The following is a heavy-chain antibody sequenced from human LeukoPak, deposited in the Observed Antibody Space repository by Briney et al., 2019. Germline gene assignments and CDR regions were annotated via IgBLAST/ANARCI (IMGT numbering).Heavy chain of an antibody. CDR1: GGSISSGGYY. Sequence: PSEILSLTCTVSGGSISSGGYYWSWIRQHPGKGLEWIGYIYYSGSTYYNPSLKSRVTISVDTSKNQFSLKLSSVTAADTAVYYCARGADSSGYYYGGNNWFDPWGQGTLVTVSS. CDR2: IYYSGST. J-gene: IGHJ5*02. D-gene: IGHD3-22*01. CDR3: ARGADSSGYYYGGNNWFDP. V-gene: IGHV4-31*03.